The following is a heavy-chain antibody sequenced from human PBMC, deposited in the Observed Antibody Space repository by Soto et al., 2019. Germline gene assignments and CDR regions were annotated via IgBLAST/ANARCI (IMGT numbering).Heavy chain of an antibody. CDR1: GYTFTSYG. CDR3: ARGGSGSYSQIDYYGMDV. D-gene: IGHD3-10*01. CDR2: ISAYYGNT. Sequence: ASVKVSCKASGYTFTSYGISWVRQAPGQGLEWMGWISAYYGNTNYAQKLQGRVTMTTDTSTSTAYMELRSLRSDDTAVYYCARGGSGSYSQIDYYGMDVWGQGTTVTVSS. V-gene: IGHV1-18*01. J-gene: IGHJ6*02.